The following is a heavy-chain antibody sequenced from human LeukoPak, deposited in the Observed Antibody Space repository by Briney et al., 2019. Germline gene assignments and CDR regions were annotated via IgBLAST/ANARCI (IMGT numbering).Heavy chain of an antibody. Sequence: GGSLRLSCAASGFTVSSNYMSWVRQAPGKGLEWVSVIYSGGSTYYADSVKGRFTISRDNSKNTLYLQMNSLRAEDTAVYYCARTFGVVTLISLGLAYGAQEPLATVPS. V-gene: IGHV3-53*01. CDR2: IYSGGST. J-gene: IGHJ4*02. D-gene: IGHD2-21*02. CDR1: GFTVSSNY. CDR3: ARTFGVVTLISLGLAY.